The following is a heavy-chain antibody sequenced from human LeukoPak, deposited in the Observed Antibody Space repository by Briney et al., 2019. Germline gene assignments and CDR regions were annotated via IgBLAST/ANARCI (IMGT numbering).Heavy chain of an antibody. J-gene: IGHJ6*02. CDR3: AKASGPKIAAAGRDYGMDV. CDR2: ISYDGSNK. CDR1: GFTFSSYG. D-gene: IGHD6-13*01. Sequence: GGSLRLSCAASGFTFSSYGMHWVRQAPGKGLEWVAVISYDGSNKYYADSMKGRFTISRDNSKNTLYLQMNSLRAEDTAVYYCAKASGPKIAAAGRDYGMDVWGQGTTVTVSS. V-gene: IGHV3-30*18.